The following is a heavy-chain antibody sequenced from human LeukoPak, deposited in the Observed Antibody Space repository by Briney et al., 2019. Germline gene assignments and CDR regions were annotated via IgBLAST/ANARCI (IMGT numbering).Heavy chain of an antibody. V-gene: IGHV4-39*01. Sequence: SETLSLTCSVSGASIGSSNNYWAWIRQPPGKGLEWIGTIYYSGTIYYNPSLRSRVTISTDTSRNQSTLKLNSVTAADTAVYYCAMKPGYSHGFVYFDSWGQGSLVTVSS. J-gene: IGHJ4*02. D-gene: IGHD5-18*01. CDR3: AMKPGYSHGFVYFDS. CDR1: GASIGSSNNY. CDR2: IYYSGTI.